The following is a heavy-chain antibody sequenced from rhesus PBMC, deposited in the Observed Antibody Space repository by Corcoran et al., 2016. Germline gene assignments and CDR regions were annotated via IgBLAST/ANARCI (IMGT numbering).Heavy chain of an antibody. J-gene: IGHJ4*01. CDR3: ARSGWELLDY. CDR2: IDSRCSN. CDR1: GGSISGYW. D-gene: IGHD1-44*02. V-gene: IGHV4-160*01. Sequence: QLQLQESGPGLVKPSETLSLTCAVSGGSISGYWWSWIRQPPGEGREGIGRIDSRCSNDYTPSLKSRVTISRDTSKNQFSRKLSAVTAADTAVYYWARSGWELLDYWGQGVLVTVSS.